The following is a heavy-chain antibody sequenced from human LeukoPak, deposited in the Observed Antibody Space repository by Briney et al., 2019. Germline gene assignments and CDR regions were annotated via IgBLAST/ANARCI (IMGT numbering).Heavy chain of an antibody. D-gene: IGHD2-21*02. Sequence: PGGSLRLSCAASGFTFSDYYMSWIRQPPGKGLEWIGEINHSGSTNYNPSLKSRVTISVDTSKNQFSLKLSSVTAADTAVYYCARGRESAYCGGDCWPFDYWGQGTLVTVSS. CDR1: GFTFSDYY. CDR3: ARGRESAYCGGDCWPFDY. CDR2: INHSGST. J-gene: IGHJ4*02. V-gene: IGHV4-34*01.